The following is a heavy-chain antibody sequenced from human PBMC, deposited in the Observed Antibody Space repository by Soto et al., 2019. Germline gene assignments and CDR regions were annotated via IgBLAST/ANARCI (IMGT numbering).Heavy chain of an antibody. CDR2: IYYSGST. CDR1: GGSFSGYY. CDR3: ARLSNWFDP. V-gene: IGHV4-59*01. Sequence: SETLSLTCAVYGGSFSGYYWSWIRQPPGKGLEWIGYIYYSGSTNYNPSLKSRVTISVDTSKNQFSLKLSSVTAADTAVYYCARLSNWFDPWGQGTLVTVSS. J-gene: IGHJ5*02.